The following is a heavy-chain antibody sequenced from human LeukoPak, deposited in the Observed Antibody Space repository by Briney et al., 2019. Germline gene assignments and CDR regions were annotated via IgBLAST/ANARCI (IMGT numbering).Heavy chain of an antibody. CDR2: INPNNGGT. V-gene: IGHV1-2*02. J-gene: IGHJ4*02. D-gene: IGHD2-2*01. CDR3: ARDLGYCSSTPCSDY. Sequence: SSVTVPYKDSAYTFNRYYIHWVGQDPGPGLEWIGLINPNNGGTNYAQKFQGRVTMTRDTSISTAYMELSRLKSDDTAVYYCARDLGYCSSTPCSDYWGQRTLVTVSS. CDR1: AYTFNRYY.